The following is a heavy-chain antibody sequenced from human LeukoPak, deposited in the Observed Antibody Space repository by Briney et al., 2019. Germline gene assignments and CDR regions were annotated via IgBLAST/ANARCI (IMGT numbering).Heavy chain of an antibody. CDR3: ARGSPKHDS. CDR1: GGSFSGNN. V-gene: IGHV4-34*01. Sequence: SEILSLTCAVYGGSFSGNNWNWIRQPPGKGLEWIGEINHSGATKYNPSLKSRLTISVDPSKNQFSLKLKSVTAADTAVYYCARGSPKHDSWGQGTLVTVSS. J-gene: IGHJ5*01. CDR2: INHSGAT.